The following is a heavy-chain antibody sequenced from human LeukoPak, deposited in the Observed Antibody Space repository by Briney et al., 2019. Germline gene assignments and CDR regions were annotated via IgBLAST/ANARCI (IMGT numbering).Heavy chain of an antibody. CDR2: INWNGGST. CDR3: ARDLGIAAAGTIWFDP. J-gene: IGHJ5*02. Sequence: PGGSLRLSCAVSGFTFEDYGMSWVRQAPGKGLEWVSGINWNGGSTGYADSVKGRFTISRDNAKNSLYLQMNSLRAEDTALYQCARDLGIAAAGTIWFDPWGQGTLVTVSS. CDR1: GFTFEDYG. D-gene: IGHD6-13*01. V-gene: IGHV3-20*01.